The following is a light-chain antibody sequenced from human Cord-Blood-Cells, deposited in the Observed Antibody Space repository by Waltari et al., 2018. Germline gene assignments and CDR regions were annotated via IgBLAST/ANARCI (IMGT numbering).Light chain of an antibody. CDR3: QQYGSSPWT. CDR2: DAS. CDR1: QSISSW. V-gene: IGKV1-5*01. J-gene: IGKJ1*01. Sequence: DIQMTQSPSTLSASVGDRVTITCRASQSISSWLAWYQQKPGKAPKLLICDASSLESGVPSRFSGSGSGTDFTLTISRLEPEDFAVYYCQQYGSSPWTFGQGTKVEIK.